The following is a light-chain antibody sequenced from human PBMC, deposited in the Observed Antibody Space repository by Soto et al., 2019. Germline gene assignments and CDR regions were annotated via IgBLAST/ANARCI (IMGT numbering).Light chain of an antibody. CDR3: QQYNTYSQLT. J-gene: IGKJ4*01. Sequence: DIQMTQSPSTLSASVGDRVTITCRASQSISRWLAWYQQKPGRAPKILIYEASILESGVPSRFSGSGSGTKFTLTVSSLQPDDFATYYCQQYNTYSQLTFGGGTKVEIK. V-gene: IGKV1-5*01. CDR1: QSISRW. CDR2: EAS.